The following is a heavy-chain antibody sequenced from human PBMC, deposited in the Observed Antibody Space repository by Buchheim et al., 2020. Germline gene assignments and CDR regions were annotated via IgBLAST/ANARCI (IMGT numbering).Heavy chain of an antibody. Sequence: QVQLVESGGGLVKPGGSLRLSCAASGFTFSDYYMSWIRQAPGKGLEWVSYISSSSSYTNYADSVKGRFTIPRDNAKNSLYLQMNSLRAEDTAVYYCARGAYDSSGYQNPYNWFDPWGQGTL. D-gene: IGHD3-22*01. CDR1: GFTFSDYY. CDR3: ARGAYDSSGYQNPYNWFDP. J-gene: IGHJ5*02. V-gene: IGHV3-11*06. CDR2: ISSSSSYT.